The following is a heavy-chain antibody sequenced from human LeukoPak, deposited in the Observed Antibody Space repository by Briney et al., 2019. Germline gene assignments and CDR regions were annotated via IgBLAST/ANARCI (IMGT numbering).Heavy chain of an antibody. V-gene: IGHV1-2*06. CDR1: GYTSTGYY. CDR2: VNPNSGGT. D-gene: IGHD6-19*01. Sequence: ASVKVSCKASGYTSTGYYMHWVRQAPGQGLEWMGRVNPNSGGTDYAQKFQGRVTMTRDTSITTAYMELSSLRYDDTAVYYCARRAVAGAGVYYFDYWGQGTLVTVSS. J-gene: IGHJ4*02. CDR3: ARRAVAGAGVYYFDY.